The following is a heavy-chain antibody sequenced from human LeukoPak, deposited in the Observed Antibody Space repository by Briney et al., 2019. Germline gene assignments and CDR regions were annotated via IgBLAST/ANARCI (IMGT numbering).Heavy chain of an antibody. V-gene: IGHV4-39*07. CDR1: GGSISSGSYY. J-gene: IGHJ4*02. D-gene: IGHD3/OR15-3a*01. Sequence: SETLSLTCTVSGGSISSGSYYWSWIRQPPGKGLEWIGEINHRGSTTYNPSLKSRVTISLDTSKNQFSLKLSSVTAADTAVYYCARVGLDWGSIDYWGQGTLVTVSS. CDR3: ARVGLDWGSIDY. CDR2: INHRGST.